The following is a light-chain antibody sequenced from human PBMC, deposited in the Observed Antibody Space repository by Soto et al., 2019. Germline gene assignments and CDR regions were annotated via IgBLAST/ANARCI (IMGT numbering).Light chain of an antibody. CDR1: QSVLYAAKNKNF. J-gene: IGKJ4*01. CDR2: WAS. CDR3: QQYYTTPLT. Sequence: DIVMTQSPDSLAVSLGETASFNCKSSQSVLYAAKNKNFLAWYQQKAGQPPRLLIYWASTREPGVPDRFSGSGSGTDFTLTISSLQAEDVAVYFCQQYYTTPLTFGGGTKVEIK. V-gene: IGKV4-1*01.